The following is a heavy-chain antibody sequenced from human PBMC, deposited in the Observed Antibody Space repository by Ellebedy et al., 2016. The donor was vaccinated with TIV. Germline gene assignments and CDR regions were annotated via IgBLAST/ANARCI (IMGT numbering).Heavy chain of an antibody. V-gene: IGHV4-61*08. Sequence: MPSETLSLTCTVSGGSFSSGDYYWSWIRQAPGKGLEWIGDIYYSGSTNYNPYLKSRVTISIDTSKNQFPLKLSSVTAADTAVYYVAQREGDYGSGSYYANWGQGTLVTVSS. CDR3: AQREGDYGSGSYYAN. CDR2: IYYSGST. J-gene: IGHJ4*02. D-gene: IGHD3-10*01. CDR1: GGSFSSGDYY.